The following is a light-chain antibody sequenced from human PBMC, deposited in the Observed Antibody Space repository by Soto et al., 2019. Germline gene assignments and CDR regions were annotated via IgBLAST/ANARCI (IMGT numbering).Light chain of an antibody. V-gene: IGKV1-8*01. CDR1: QSISNY. J-gene: IGKJ5*01. CDR3: QQSENLPT. Sequence: AIQMTQSPSSFSASTGDRVTITCQASQSISNYLDWYQQKPGKAPKLLIYAASTLEGGVPSRFRGSGSGTDFTFTISRLQPEDFATYYCQQSENLPTFGQGTRLEIK. CDR2: AAS.